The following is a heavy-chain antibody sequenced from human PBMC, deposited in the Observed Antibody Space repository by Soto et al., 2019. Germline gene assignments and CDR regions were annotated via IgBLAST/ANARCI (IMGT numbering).Heavy chain of an antibody. CDR1: GFSFSGSA. J-gene: IGHJ6*03. D-gene: IGHD6-13*01. CDR3: TIQAAGTRYYYYYYMDV. CDR2: IRSKANSYAT. Sequence: PGGSLRLSCAASGFSFSGSAMHWVRQASGKGLEWVGRIRSKANSYATAYAASVKGRFTISRDDSKNTAYLQMNSLKTEDTTVYYCTIQAAGTRYYYYYYMDVWGKGTTVTVSS. V-gene: IGHV3-73*01.